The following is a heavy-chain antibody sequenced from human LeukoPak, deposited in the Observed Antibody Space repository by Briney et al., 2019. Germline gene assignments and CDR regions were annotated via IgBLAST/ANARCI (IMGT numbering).Heavy chain of an antibody. Sequence: GGSLRLSCAASGFTFISYAMSWVRQAPGKGLEWVSAISGSGGSTYYADTVKGRFTISRDNPKNTLYLQMNSLRAEDTAVYYCANPYYDILTGYYNVGDYWGQGTLVTVSS. J-gene: IGHJ4*02. CDR1: GFTFISYA. D-gene: IGHD3-9*01. CDR3: ANPYYDILTGYYNVGDY. CDR2: ISGSGGST. V-gene: IGHV3-23*01.